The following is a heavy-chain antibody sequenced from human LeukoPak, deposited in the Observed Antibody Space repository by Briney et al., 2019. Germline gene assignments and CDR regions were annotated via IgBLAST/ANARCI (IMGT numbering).Heavy chain of an antibody. CDR3: ARVKDGYNYDVFDI. CDR2: IRQDESEK. CDR1: GFTFSTYW. D-gene: IGHD5-24*01. J-gene: IGHJ3*02. Sequence: GGSLRLSCTASGFTFSTYWMSWVRQAPGKGLEWVANIRQDESEKFYVASVKGRFTISRDNAENSLYLQMNSLRAEDTAVYYCARVKDGYNYDVFDIWGQGTMVTVSS. V-gene: IGHV3-7*01.